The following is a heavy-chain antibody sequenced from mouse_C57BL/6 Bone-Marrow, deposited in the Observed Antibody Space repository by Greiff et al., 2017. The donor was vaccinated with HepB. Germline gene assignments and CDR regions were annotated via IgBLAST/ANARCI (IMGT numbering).Heavy chain of an antibody. V-gene: IGHV1-82*01. J-gene: IGHJ1*03. D-gene: IGHD1-1*01. CDR2: IYPGDGDT. Sequence: VQGVESGPELVKPGASVKISCKASGYAFSSSWMNWVKQRPGKGLEWIGRIYPGDGDTNYNGKFKGKATLTADKSSSTAYMQLSSLPSEDSAVYFCATVGSSSCWYFDVWGTGTTVTVSS. CDR3: ATVGSSSCWYFDV. CDR1: GYAFSSSW.